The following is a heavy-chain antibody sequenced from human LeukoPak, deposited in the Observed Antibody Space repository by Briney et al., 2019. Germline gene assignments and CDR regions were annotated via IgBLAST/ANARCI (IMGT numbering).Heavy chain of an antibody. J-gene: IGHJ3*02. CDR1: GFTFSSYA. Sequence: GGSLRLSCAASGFTFSSYAMSWVRQAPGKGLEWVAFIRYDGSNKYYADSVKGRFTISRDNSKNTLYLQMNSLRAEDTAVYYCAKDGPNTGRSFQQWLVQEYAFDIWGQGTVVTVSS. D-gene: IGHD6-19*01. CDR2: IRYDGSNK. CDR3: AKDGPNTGRSFQQWLVQEYAFDI. V-gene: IGHV3-30*02.